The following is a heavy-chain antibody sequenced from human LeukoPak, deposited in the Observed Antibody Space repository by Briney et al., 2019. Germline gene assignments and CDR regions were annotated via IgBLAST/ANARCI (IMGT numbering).Heavy chain of an antibody. CDR2: ISGRGETT. Sequence: PGGSLRLSCAASGFRFTNYGMGWVRQAPGKGLEWVSSISGRGETTYYADSVKGRFTISRDNAKNTLYLQMNSLRAEDTAVYFCAGVSSGEVHISYWGQGTLVTVSS. V-gene: IGHV3-23*01. CDR1: GFRFTNYG. D-gene: IGHD3-10*01. J-gene: IGHJ4*02. CDR3: AGVSSGEVHISY.